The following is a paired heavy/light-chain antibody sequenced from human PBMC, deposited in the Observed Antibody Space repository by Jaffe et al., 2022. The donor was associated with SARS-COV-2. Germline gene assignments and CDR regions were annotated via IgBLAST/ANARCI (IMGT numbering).Light chain of an antibody. CDR3: LQHNSYPRT. CDR2: AAS. V-gene: IGKV1-17*01. J-gene: IGKJ3*01. Sequence: DIQMTQSPSSLSASVGDRVTITCRASQGIRNDLGWYQQKPGKAPKRLIYAASSLQSGVPSRFSGSGSGTEFTLTISSLQPEDFATYYCLQHNSYPRTFGPGTKVDIK. CDR1: QGIRND.
Heavy chain of an antibody. V-gene: IGHV3-23*01. CDR3: ANEARYSYGLYYYYGMDV. D-gene: IGHD5-18*01. CDR1: GFTFSSYA. Sequence: EVQLLESGGGLVQPGGSLRLSCAASGFTFSSYAMSWVRQAPGKGLEWVSAISGSGGSTYYADSVKGRFTISRDNSKNTLYLQMNSLRAEDTAVYYCANEARYSYGLYYYYGMDVWGQGTTVTVSS. J-gene: IGHJ6*02. CDR2: ISGSGGST.